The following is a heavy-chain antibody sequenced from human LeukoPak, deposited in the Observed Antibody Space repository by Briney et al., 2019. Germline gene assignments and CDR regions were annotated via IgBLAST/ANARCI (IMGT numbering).Heavy chain of an antibody. V-gene: IGHV3-23*01. Sequence: GGSLRLSCAASGFTFSSYAMSWVRQAPGKGLEWVSAISGSGGSTYYADSVKGRFTISRDNSKNTLYLQMNSLRAEDTAVYYCYLDSSGYYLEGPTDYWGQGTLVTVSS. CDR1: GFTFSSYA. CDR2: ISGSGGST. J-gene: IGHJ4*02. D-gene: IGHD3-22*01. CDR3: YLDSSGYYLEGPTDY.